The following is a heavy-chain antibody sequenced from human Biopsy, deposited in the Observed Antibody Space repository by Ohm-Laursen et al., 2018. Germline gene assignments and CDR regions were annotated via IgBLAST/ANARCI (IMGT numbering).Heavy chain of an antibody. J-gene: IGHJ2*01. Sequence: SDTLSLTCTVSGGSISRYYWSWIRQPPGKGLEWIGYIYYSGSTNYSPSLESRVTISVDTSMNHLSLRLTSVTAADTAVYYCARHAPSYSGSYWRYFDLWGRGTLVTVSS. V-gene: IGHV4-59*08. CDR2: IYYSGST. CDR3: ARHAPSYSGSYWRYFDL. CDR1: GGSISRYY. D-gene: IGHD1-26*01.